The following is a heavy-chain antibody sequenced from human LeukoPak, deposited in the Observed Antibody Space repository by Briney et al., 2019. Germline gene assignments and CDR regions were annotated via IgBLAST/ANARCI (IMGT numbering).Heavy chain of an antibody. CDR1: GYSISSGYY. CDR2: IHHSGST. V-gene: IGHV4-38-2*02. Sequence: SETLSLTCTVSGYSISSGYYWGWIRQPPGKGLEWIGSIHHSGSTNYNPSLQSRVTISIDTSKKQFSLKLKSVTPADTAVYYCAKDRGTGWYGIDYWGQGTLVTVSS. J-gene: IGHJ4*02. D-gene: IGHD6-19*01. CDR3: AKDRGTGWYGIDY.